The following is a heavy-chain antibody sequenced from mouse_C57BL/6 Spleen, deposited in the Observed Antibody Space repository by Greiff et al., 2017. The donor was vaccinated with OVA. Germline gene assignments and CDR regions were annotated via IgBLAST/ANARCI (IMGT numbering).Heavy chain of an antibody. CDR3: ARLYYGNYDAMDY. J-gene: IGHJ4*01. CDR2: IWSGGST. V-gene: IGHV2-2*01. D-gene: IGHD2-1*01. Sequence: VKLMESGPGLVQPSQSLSITCTVSGFSLTSYGVHWVRQSPGKGLEWLGVIWSGGSTDYNAAFISRLSISKDNSKSQVFFNMNSLQADDTAIYYCARLYYGNYDAMDYWGQGTSVTVSS. CDR1: GFSLTSYG.